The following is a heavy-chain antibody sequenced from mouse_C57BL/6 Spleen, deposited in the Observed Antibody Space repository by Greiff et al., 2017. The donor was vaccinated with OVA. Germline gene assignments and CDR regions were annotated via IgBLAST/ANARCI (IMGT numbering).Heavy chain of an antibody. D-gene: IGHD1-1*01. CDR2: ISSGSSTI. CDR1: GFTFSDYG. V-gene: IGHV5-17*01. Sequence: EVMLVESGGGLVKPGGSLKLSCAASGFTFSDYGMHWVRQAPEKGLEWVAYISSGSSTIYYADTVKGRFTISRDNAKNTLFLQMTSLRSEDTAMYYCARNYYGTVDYWGQGTTLTVSS. J-gene: IGHJ2*01. CDR3: ARNYYGTVDY.